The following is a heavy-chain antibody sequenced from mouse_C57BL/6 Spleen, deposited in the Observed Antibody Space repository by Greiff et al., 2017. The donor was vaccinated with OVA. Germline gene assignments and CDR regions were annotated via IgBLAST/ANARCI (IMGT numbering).Heavy chain of an antibody. CDR3: TGGSLCYGSSYVDY. V-gene: IGHV14-4*01. J-gene: IGHJ2*01. Sequence: EVQLQQSGAELVRPGASVKLSCTASGFNIKDDYMHWVKQRPEQGLEWIGWIDPENGDTEYASKFQGKATLTADTSSNTAYLQLSSLTSEDTAVYYYTGGSLCYGSSYVDYWGQGTTLTVSS. CDR1: GFNIKDDY. D-gene: IGHD1-1*01. CDR2: IDPENGDT.